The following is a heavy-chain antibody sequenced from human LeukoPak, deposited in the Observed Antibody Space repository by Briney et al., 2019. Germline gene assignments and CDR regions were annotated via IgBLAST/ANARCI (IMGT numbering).Heavy chain of an antibody. D-gene: IGHD2-2*01. Sequence: GGSLRLSCTVSGFTVSSNSMSWVRQAPGKGLEWVSFIYSGGNTHYSDSVKGRFTISRDNSKNTLYLQMNSLRAEDTAVYYCAKDGQTMHLPPYYYYYYMDVWGKGTTVTISS. CDR3: AKDGQTMHLPPYYYYYYMDV. CDR2: IYSGGNT. J-gene: IGHJ6*03. CDR1: GFTVSSNS. V-gene: IGHV3-53*01.